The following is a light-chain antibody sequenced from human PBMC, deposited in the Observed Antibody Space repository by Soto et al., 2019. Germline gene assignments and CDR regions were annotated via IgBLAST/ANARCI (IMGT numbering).Light chain of an antibody. J-gene: IGKJ3*01. Sequence: EIVLTQSPGTLSLSPGERATLSCRASQSFSSSYLAWYQQNPGQAPRLLIYGASSRAIGIPDRFSGSGSGTDFTLTISSLEPEDFAVYYCQHYGSALFTFGPGTKVDVK. CDR1: QSFSSSY. CDR3: QHYGSALFT. CDR2: GAS. V-gene: IGKV3-20*01.